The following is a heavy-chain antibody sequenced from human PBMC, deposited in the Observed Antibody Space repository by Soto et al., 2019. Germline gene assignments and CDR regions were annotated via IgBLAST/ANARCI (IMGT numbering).Heavy chain of an antibody. V-gene: IGHV3-30*18. CDR2: VSYDGSNK. CDR3: AKEGLTTAIYFDL. D-gene: IGHD5-18*01. J-gene: IGHJ4*02. Sequence: QVQLLESGGGVVQPGRSLRLSCAASGFTFSRFGMHWVRQAPGKGLEWVAVVSYDGSNKFYADSVKGRFTISRDNSKNTLSLQRNTLRAEDTAVYYCAKEGLTTAIYFDLWGQGTLVTVST. CDR1: GFTFSRFG.